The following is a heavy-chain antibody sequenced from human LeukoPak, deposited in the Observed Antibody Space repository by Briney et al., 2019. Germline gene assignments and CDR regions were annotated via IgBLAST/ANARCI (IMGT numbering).Heavy chain of an antibody. D-gene: IGHD6-19*01. J-gene: IGHJ4*02. CDR3: ARIETYSSGWYDAFFDY. CDR1: GGSISSSSYY. CDR2: IYYSGST. Sequence: SETLSLTCTVSGGSISSSSYYWGWIRQPPGTGLQWIGSIYYSGSTYYNPSLNSRVTISVDTSKNQFSLKLTSVTAADTAVYYCARIETYSSGWYDAFFDYWGQGTLVTVSS. V-gene: IGHV4-39*07.